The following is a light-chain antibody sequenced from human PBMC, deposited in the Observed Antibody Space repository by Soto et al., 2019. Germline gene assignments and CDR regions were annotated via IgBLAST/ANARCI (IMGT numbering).Light chain of an antibody. CDR1: SSDVGGYNY. J-gene: IGLJ1*01. Sequence: ALTHPRSLSGSPGQSVTISCTGTSSDVGGYNYVSWYQQHPGRAPKVMIYDVSKRPSGVPDRFSGSKSGNTASLTISGLQAEDEADYYCCSYAGSYTYVFGTGTKVTVL. V-gene: IGLV2-11*01. CDR3: CSYAGSYTYV. CDR2: DVS.